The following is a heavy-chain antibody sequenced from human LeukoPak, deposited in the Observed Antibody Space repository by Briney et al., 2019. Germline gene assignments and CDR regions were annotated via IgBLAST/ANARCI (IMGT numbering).Heavy chain of an antibody. CDR1: GGTFSSYA. V-gene: IGHV1-69*13. D-gene: IGHD6-19*01. Sequence: SVKVSCKATGGTFSSYAINWVRQAPGQGLEWMGGIIPIFGTANYAQKFQGRVTITADESTSTAYMELSSLRSEDTAVYYCASSGWTGFNWFDPWGQGTLVTVSS. CDR3: ASSGWTGFNWFDP. CDR2: IIPIFGTA. J-gene: IGHJ5*02.